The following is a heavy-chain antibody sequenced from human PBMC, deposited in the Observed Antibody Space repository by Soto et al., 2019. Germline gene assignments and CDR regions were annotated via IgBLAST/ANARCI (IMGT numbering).Heavy chain of an antibody. Sequence: QTLSLTCAISGDSVSSNSAAWNWIRLSPSRGLEWLGRTYYRSKWYNDYAISVKSRITINPHTSKNQFSLQLKSVIPENTAVYYYARAHLGSDRYILEPFDPWGQGTLVTVSS. CDR3: ARAHLGSDRYILEPFDP. D-gene: IGHD1-1*01. CDR1: GDSVSSNSAA. V-gene: IGHV6-1*01. CDR2: TYYRSKWYN. J-gene: IGHJ5*02.